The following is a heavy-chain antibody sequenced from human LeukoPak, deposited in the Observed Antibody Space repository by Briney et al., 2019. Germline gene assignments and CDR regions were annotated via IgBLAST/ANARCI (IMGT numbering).Heavy chain of an antibody. V-gene: IGHV3-66*02. Sequence: GGSLRLSCAASGFTVSSNHMSWVRQAPGKGLEWGSLLYSGGSTYYADSAKGRFTISRDNSKNTLYLQMNSLRPEDTAVYYCATSYCSGGTCYPQYFQHWGQGTLVTVSS. CDR2: LYSGGST. D-gene: IGHD2-15*01. J-gene: IGHJ1*01. CDR3: ATSYCSGGTCYPQYFQH. CDR1: GFTVSSNH.